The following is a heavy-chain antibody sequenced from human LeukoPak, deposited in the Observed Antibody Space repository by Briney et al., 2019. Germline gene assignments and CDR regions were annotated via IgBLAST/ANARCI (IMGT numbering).Heavy chain of an antibody. CDR3: TSHAAFDP. J-gene: IGHJ5*02. Sequence: GGSLRLSCAASGFTFNNAWMNWVPQAPGKGLEWAGRIKSKNVGGTTDYAAPVKGRFTISRDDSKNTVYLQMNSLKIEGTAVYYCTSHAAFDPWGQGTLVTVSS. CDR1: GFTFNNAW. V-gene: IGHV3-15*01. CDR2: IKSKNVGGTT.